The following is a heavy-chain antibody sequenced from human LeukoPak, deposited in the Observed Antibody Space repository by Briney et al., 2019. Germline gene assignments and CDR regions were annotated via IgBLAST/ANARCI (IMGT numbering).Heavy chain of an antibody. CDR1: GFTFSSFA. D-gene: IGHD1-26*01. Sequence: PGGSLRLSCAASGFTFSSFAMSWVRQAPGKGLEWVSGIRGGGGYTNYADSVKGRFTISRDISKNMLYLQMNSLRSEDTAVYYCAKDSYRGPRVSLDYWGQGTLVTVSS. CDR3: AKDSYRGPRVSLDY. V-gene: IGHV3-23*01. CDR2: IRGGGGYT. J-gene: IGHJ4*02.